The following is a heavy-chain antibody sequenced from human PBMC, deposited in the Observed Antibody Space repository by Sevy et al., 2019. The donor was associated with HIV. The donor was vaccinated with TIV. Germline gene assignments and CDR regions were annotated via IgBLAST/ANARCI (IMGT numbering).Heavy chain of an antibody. CDR2: ISGLTNYI. J-gene: IGHJ4*02. V-gene: IGHV3-11*06. CDR3: ARHSSGWDYFDY. Sequence: GGPLRLSCAASGFAFSDYYMNWIRQAPGKGLEWVSCISGLTNYINYADSVKGRFTISRDNAKNSVYLQMNSLRAEDTAVYYCARHSSGWDYFDYWGQGTPVTVSS. CDR1: GFAFSDYY. D-gene: IGHD6-19*01.